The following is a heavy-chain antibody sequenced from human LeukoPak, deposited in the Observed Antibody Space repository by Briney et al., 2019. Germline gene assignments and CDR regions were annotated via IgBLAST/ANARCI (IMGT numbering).Heavy chain of an antibody. Sequence: PGGSLRLSCAASGFTFSSYEMNWVRQAPGKGLEWVSYISSSGSTIYHADSVKGRFTISRDNAKNSLYLQMNSLRAEDTAVYYCAKEAKVLRYFDWPSEHFDYWGQGTLVTVSS. V-gene: IGHV3-48*03. J-gene: IGHJ4*02. CDR1: GFTFSSYE. D-gene: IGHD3-9*01. CDR2: ISSSGSTI. CDR3: AKEAKVLRYFDWPSEHFDY.